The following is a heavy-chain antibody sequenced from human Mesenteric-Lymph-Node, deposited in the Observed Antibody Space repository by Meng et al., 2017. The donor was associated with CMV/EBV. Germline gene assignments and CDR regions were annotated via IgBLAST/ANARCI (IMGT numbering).Heavy chain of an antibody. J-gene: IGHJ6*02. CDR3: ASTPWKYDFWSGYYTYPPLDGMDV. D-gene: IGHD3-3*01. V-gene: IGHV4-34*01. CDR2: INHSGST. CDR1: GGSFSGYY. Sequence: GSLRLSCAVYGGSFSGYYWSWIRQPPGKGLEWIGEINHSGSTNYNPSLKSRVTISVDTSKNQFSLKLSSVTAADTAVYYCASTPWKYDFWSGYYTYPPLDGMDVWGQGTTVTVSS.